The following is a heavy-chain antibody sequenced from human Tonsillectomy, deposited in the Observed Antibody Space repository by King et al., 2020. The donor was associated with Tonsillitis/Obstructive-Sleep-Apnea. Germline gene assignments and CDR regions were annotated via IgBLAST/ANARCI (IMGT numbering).Heavy chain of an antibody. CDR3: ARDYYYRSGYYHGYFQH. Sequence: VQLVQSGAEVKKPGASVKVSCKASGYTFTNYDITWVRQAPGQGLEWMGWSRPYNGDTNYAQKLQGRVTMTSDTSTSTAYMELRSLRSDDTAVYYCARDYYYRSGYYHGYFQHWGQGTLVTVSS. J-gene: IGHJ1*01. D-gene: IGHD3-22*01. CDR2: SRPYNGDT. V-gene: IGHV1-18*01. CDR1: GYTFTNYD.